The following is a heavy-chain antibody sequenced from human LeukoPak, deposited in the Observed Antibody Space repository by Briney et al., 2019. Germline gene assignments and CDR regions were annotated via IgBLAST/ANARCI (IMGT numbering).Heavy chain of an antibody. Sequence: SETLSLTCTVSGGSFSSYIYPWGWIRQPPGKGLEWIGSISHSGTTYYNPSLKSRVTISIDTSKSQFSLKLSSVTAADTVVYYCAREVGNSYYYYYMDVWGRGTTVTVSS. CDR3: AREVGNSYYYYYMDV. D-gene: IGHD1-14*01. CDR2: ISHSGTT. J-gene: IGHJ6*03. V-gene: IGHV4-39*07. CDR1: GGSFSSYIYP.